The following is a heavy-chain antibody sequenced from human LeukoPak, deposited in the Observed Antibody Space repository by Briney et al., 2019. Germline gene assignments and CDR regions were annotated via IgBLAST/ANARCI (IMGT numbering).Heavy chain of an antibody. CDR1: GGSISSYY. V-gene: IGHV4-59*01. D-gene: IGHD3-22*01. Sequence: SETLSLTCTVSGGSISSYYWSWIRQPPGKGLEWIGYIYYSGSTNYSPSLKSRVTISVDTSKNQFSLKLSSVTAADTAVYYCATSSVVVGRAFDYWGQGTLVTVSS. CDR2: IYYSGST. CDR3: ATSSVVVGRAFDY. J-gene: IGHJ4*02.